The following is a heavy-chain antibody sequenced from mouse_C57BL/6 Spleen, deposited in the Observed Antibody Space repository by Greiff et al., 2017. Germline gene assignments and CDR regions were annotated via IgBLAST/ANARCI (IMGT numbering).Heavy chain of an antibody. J-gene: IGHJ4*01. V-gene: IGHV1-39*01. CDR1: GYSFTDYN. Sequence: VQLQQSGPELVKPGASVKISCKASGYSFTDYNMNWVKQSNGKSLEWIGVINPNYGTTSYNQKFKGKATLTVDQSSSTAYMQLNSLTSSDSAVYYCASNDYDGPYAMDYWCQGTSVTVSS. CDR3: ASNDYDGPYAMDY. D-gene: IGHD2-4*01. CDR2: INPNYGTT.